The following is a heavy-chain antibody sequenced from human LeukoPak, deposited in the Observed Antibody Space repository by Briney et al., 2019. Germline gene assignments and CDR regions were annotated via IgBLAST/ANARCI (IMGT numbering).Heavy chain of an antibody. CDR2: IKQDGSEK. CDR3: ARDFVFYDYVWGSYRSSQTPDY. D-gene: IGHD3-16*02. J-gene: IGHJ4*02. CDR1: GFIFSSYW. Sequence: PGGSLRLSCAASGFIFSSYWMSWVRQAPGKGLEWVANIKQDGSEKYYVDSVKGRFTISRDNAKNSLYLQMNSLRAEDTAVYYCARDFVFYDYVWGSYRSSQTPDYWGQGTLVTVSS. V-gene: IGHV3-7*01.